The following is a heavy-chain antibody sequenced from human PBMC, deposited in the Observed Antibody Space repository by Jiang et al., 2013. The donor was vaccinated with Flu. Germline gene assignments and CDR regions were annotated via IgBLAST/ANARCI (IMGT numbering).Heavy chain of an antibody. CDR3: ASSTRDSYGHDAFDI. V-gene: IGHV4-61*01. CDR1: GGSVSSGSYY. Sequence: GLVKPSETLSLTCTVSGGSVSSGSYYWSWIRQPPGKGLEWIGYIYYSGSTNYNPSLKSRVTISVDTSKNQFSLKLSSVTAADTAVYYCASSTRDSYGHDAFDIWGQGTMVTVSS. J-gene: IGHJ3*02. CDR2: IYYSGST. D-gene: IGHD5-18*01.